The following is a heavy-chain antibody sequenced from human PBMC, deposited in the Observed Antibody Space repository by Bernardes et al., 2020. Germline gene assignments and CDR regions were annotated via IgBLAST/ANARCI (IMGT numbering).Heavy chain of an antibody. CDR2: IYYSGST. J-gene: IGHJ4*02. D-gene: IGHD3-10*01. Sequence: SETLSPTFTVSGGSVRSGSYYWSWIRQPPGKGLEWIGYIYYSGSTNYNPSLKSRVTISVDTSKNQFSLKLSSVTAADTAVYYCATFGYGSGSYRFDYWGQGTLVTVSS. CDR1: GGSVRSGSYY. CDR3: ATFGYGSGSYRFDY. V-gene: IGHV4-61*01.